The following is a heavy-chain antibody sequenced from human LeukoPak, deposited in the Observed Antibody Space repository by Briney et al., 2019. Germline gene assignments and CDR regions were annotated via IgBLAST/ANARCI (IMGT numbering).Heavy chain of an antibody. CDR1: GFTFSSYS. Sequence: GSLRLSCAASGFTFSSYSMNWVRQAPGKGLEWVSSISSSSSYIYYADSVKGRFTISRDNAKNSLYLQMNSLRAEDTAVYYCARPYSSGLDAFDIWGQGTMVTVSS. J-gene: IGHJ3*02. CDR2: ISSSSSYI. CDR3: ARPYSSGLDAFDI. D-gene: IGHD6-19*01. V-gene: IGHV3-21*01.